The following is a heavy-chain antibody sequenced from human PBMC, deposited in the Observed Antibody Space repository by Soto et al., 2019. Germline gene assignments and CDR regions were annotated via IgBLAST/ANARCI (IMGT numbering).Heavy chain of an antibody. CDR1: GFTFTNAW. CDR2: IKSKTDGGTT. Sequence: EVQLVESGGGLVKPGGSLRLSCAASGFTFTNAWMNWVRQAPGKGLEWVGRIKSKTDGGTTDYAAPVKGRFTISGDDSKNTLYLQMNSLKTEDTAVYYCTTEMVRGVAYFDYWGQGTLVTVSS. CDR3: TTEMVRGVAYFDY. D-gene: IGHD3-10*01. V-gene: IGHV3-15*07. J-gene: IGHJ4*02.